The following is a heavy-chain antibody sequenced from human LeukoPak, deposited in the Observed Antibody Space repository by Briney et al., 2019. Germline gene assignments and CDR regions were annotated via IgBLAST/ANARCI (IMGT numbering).Heavy chain of an antibody. CDR3: ARVRPYYYDSSGLSSSYYFDY. V-gene: IGHV4-38-2*02. Sequence: PSETLSLTCTVSGYSISSGYYWGWIRQPPGKGLEWIGSIYHSGSTYYNPSLKSRVTISVDTSKNQFSLKLSSVTAADTAVYYCARVRPYYYDSSGLSSSYYFDYWGQGTLVTVSS. D-gene: IGHD3-22*01. J-gene: IGHJ4*02. CDR2: IYHSGST. CDR1: GYSISSGYY.